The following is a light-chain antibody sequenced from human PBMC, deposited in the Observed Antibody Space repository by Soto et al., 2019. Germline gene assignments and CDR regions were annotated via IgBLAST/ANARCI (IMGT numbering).Light chain of an antibody. CDR1: QSVSSY. V-gene: IGKV3-11*01. CDR3: QQRSKCPLT. CDR2: DAS. Sequence: EIVLTQSPATLSVSPGERATLSCRASQSVSSYLAWLQQKPGQAPRLLIYDASNRATGIPARFSGSGSGTDFTLTISSLEPEDFAVYYCQQRSKCPLTFGGGTKVEIK. J-gene: IGKJ4*01.